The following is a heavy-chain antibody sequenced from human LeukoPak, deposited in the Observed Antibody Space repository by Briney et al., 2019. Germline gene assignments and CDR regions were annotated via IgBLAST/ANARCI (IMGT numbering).Heavy chain of an antibody. CDR1: GGTFSSYA. D-gene: IGHD6-19*01. J-gene: IGHJ4*02. CDR3: ASYSSGWYEFDY. Sequence: ASVKVSCKASGGTFSSYAISWVRQAPGQGLEWMGRIIPIFGTANYAQKFQGRVTITTDESTSTAYMELSSLRSEDTAVYYCASYSSGWYEFDYWGQGTLVTVSS. CDR2: IIPIFGTA. V-gene: IGHV1-69*05.